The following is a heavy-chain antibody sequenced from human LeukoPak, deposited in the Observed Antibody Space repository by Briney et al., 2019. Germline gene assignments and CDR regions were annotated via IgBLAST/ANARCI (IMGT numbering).Heavy chain of an antibody. J-gene: IGHJ4*02. D-gene: IGHD2-15*01. Sequence: GGSLRLSCAASGFTFSTYNLHWVRQGTGKGLEWVAAIGTTGDAYYPGSVKGRFTISRENAKNSLYLQMNSQSAGDTAVYFCARGIASRDYFDYWGQGTLVTVSS. CDR1: GFTFSTYN. CDR3: ARGIASRDYFDY. V-gene: IGHV3-13*01. CDR2: IGTTGDA.